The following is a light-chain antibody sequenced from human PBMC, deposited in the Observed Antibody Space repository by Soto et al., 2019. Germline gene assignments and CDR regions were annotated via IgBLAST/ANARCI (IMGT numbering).Light chain of an antibody. V-gene: IGLV1-40*01. CDR3: QSYDSSLSGSYV. CDR2: GNN. Sequence: QSVLTQPPSVSGAPGQRVTISFTGSSSNIGAGYNVHWYQLFPGTAPKLLIYGNNNRPSGVPDRFSASKSGTSASLAITGLQAEDEADYYCQSYDSSLSGSYVFGTGTKVTVL. J-gene: IGLJ1*01. CDR1: SSNIGAGYN.